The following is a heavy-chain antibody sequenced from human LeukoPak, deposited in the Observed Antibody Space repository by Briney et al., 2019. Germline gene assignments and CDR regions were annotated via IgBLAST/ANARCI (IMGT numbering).Heavy chain of an antibody. CDR3: ATCDEGYFDL. CDR2: FDPEDGES. J-gene: IGHJ5*02. V-gene: IGHV1-24*01. D-gene: IGHD2-2*01. Sequence: ASVKVSCKVSGYTLTELSMHWVRQAPGKGLEWMGGFDPEDGESIYAQKFQGRVTMTEDTSTDTAYMELSSLTSEDTAVYYCATCDEGYFDLWGQGTLVTVSS. CDR1: GYTLTELS.